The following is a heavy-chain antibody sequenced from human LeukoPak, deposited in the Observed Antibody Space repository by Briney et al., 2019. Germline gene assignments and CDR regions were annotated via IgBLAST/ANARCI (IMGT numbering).Heavy chain of an antibody. Sequence: GGSLRLSCAASGFTFSNYAINWVRQAPGKGLEWVSYISSSSDTIYYADSVEGRFTISRDNARNSLYLQMNSLRAEDTAVYYCARDSWGYYYDSSGYYFPYYFYYLDVWGKGTTVTVSS. J-gene: IGHJ6*03. D-gene: IGHD3-22*01. CDR1: GFTFSNYA. V-gene: IGHV3-48*01. CDR2: ISSSSDTI. CDR3: ARDSWGYYYDSSGYYFPYYFYYLDV.